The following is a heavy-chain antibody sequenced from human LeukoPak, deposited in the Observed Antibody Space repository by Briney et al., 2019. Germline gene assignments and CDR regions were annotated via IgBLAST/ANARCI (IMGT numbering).Heavy chain of an antibody. D-gene: IGHD2-2*01. CDR3: ARRTDHIVVVPAALFDY. Sequence: QPGGSLRLSCAASGFTFSSYAMHWVRQAPGKGLEWVAVISYDGSNKYYADSVKGRFTISRDNSKNTLYLQMNSLRAEDTAVYYCARRTDHIVVVPAALFDYWGQGTLVTVSS. J-gene: IGHJ4*02. V-gene: IGHV3-30-3*01. CDR1: GFTFSSYA. CDR2: ISYDGSNK.